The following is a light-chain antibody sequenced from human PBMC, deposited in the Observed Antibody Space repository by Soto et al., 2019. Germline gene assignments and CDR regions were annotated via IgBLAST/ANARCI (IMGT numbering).Light chain of an antibody. CDR1: QGISSY. Sequence: AIRMTQSPSSFSASTGDRVTITCRASQGISSYLAWYQQKPGKAPKLLIYAASTLQSGVPSRFSGSGSGTDFTLTISCLQSEDFGTYYCQQYYSYPGGTFGQGTKVEIK. V-gene: IGKV1-8*01. CDR3: QQYYSYPGGT. J-gene: IGKJ1*01. CDR2: AAS.